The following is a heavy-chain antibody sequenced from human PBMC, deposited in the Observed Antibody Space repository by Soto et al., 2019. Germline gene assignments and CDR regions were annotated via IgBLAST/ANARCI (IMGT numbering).Heavy chain of an antibody. CDR3: ARDVRPPDYANDAFDI. CDR1: GFTVSNYH. D-gene: IGHD4-17*01. Sequence: GGSLRLCCAASGFTVSNYHMNWVRQAPGKGLEWVSFIYSAGSADFADSVKGRFTISRDNAKNSLYLQMNSLRAEDTALYYCARDVRPPDYANDAFDIWGQGTMVTVSS. V-gene: IGHV3-66*01. CDR2: IYSAGSA. J-gene: IGHJ3*02.